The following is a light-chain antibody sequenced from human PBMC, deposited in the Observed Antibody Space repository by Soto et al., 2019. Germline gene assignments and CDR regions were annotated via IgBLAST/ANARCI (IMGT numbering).Light chain of an antibody. V-gene: IGKV3-20*01. CDR1: QSVGSNY. CDR3: QHYDTSPVT. Sequence: EIVLTQSPGTLSLSPGERATLSCRASQSVGSNYLAWYQQKPGQAPRLLIYGASMRATGIPDRFSGIGSGIDFTLTIIRPEAEDFAVYYFQHYDTSPVTFGGGTKVEIK. J-gene: IGKJ4*01. CDR2: GAS.